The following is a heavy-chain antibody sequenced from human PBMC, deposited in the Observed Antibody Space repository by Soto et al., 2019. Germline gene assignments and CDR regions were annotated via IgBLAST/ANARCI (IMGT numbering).Heavy chain of an antibody. V-gene: IGHV3-73*01. D-gene: IGHD3-10*01. J-gene: IGHJ5*02. CDR3: TILPTGRSITMVRGRFDP. CDR1: GFTFSGSA. Sequence: PGGSLRLSCSASGFTFSGSAMHWVRQASGKGLEWVGRIRSKANSYATAYAASVKGRFTISRDDSKNTAYLQMNSLKTEDTAVYYCTILPTGRSITMVRGRFDPWGQGTLVTVSS. CDR2: IRSKANSYAT.